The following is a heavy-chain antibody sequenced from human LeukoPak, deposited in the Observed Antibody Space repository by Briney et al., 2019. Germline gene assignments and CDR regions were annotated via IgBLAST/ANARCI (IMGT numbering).Heavy chain of an antibody. V-gene: IGHV4-39*01. CDR2: IYYSGST. Sequence: SETLSLTCTVSGGSISSNLYYGGWIRQPPGKGLQWIGNIYYSGSTHYTPSLQSRVTISMDTSNNQFSLKLSSVTTADTAVYYCARYIHGGFDVWGQGTMVTVSS. J-gene: IGHJ3*01. CDR1: GGSISSNLYY. CDR3: ARYIHGGFDV. D-gene: IGHD3-16*01.